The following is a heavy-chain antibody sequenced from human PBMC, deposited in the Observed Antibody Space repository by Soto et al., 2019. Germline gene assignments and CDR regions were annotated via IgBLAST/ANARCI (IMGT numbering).Heavy chain of an antibody. V-gene: IGHV4-31*03. CDR2: IYYSGST. CDR3: ARAMVRGLNFDY. D-gene: IGHD3-10*01. Sequence: QVQLQESGPGLVKPSQTLSLTCTVSGGSISSGGYYWSWFRQHPGKGLEWIGYIYYSGSTYYNPSLKSRVTISVDTSKNQFSLKLSSVTAADTAVYYCARAMVRGLNFDYWGQGTLVTVSS. J-gene: IGHJ4*02. CDR1: GGSISSGGYY.